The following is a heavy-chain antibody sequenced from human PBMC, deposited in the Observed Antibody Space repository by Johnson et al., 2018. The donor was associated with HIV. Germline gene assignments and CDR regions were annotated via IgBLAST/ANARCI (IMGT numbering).Heavy chain of an antibody. V-gene: IGHV3-9*01. Sequence: VESGGGLVQPGRSLRLSCAASGFTFDDYAMHWVRQVSGKGLEWVSGISWNRGSIGYADSVKGRFTISRDNAKNSLYLQMNSLRAEDTSVYYCKISSSTGFELWGQGTMVTVSS. CDR3: KISSSTGFEL. D-gene: IGHD6-6*01. J-gene: IGHJ3*01. CDR2: ISWNRGSI. CDR1: GFTFDDYA.